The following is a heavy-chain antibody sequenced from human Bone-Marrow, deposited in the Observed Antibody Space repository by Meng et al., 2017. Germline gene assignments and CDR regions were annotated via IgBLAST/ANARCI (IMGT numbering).Heavy chain of an antibody. Sequence: ASVKVSCKASGYTFTGYYMHWVRQAPGQGLEGMGWINPNSGGTNYAQKLQGRVTMTRDTSISTAYMELSRLRSDDTAVYYCARALVLRYFDWLKGGTSDDAFDIWGQGTMVTVSS. V-gene: IGHV1-2*02. D-gene: IGHD3-9*01. CDR2: INPNSGGT. CDR3: ARALVLRYFDWLKGGTSDDAFDI. J-gene: IGHJ3*02. CDR1: GYTFTGYY.